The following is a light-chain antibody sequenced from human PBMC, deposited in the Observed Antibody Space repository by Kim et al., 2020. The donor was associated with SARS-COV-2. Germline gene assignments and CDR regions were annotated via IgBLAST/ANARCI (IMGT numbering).Light chain of an antibody. CDR1: SNNVGDQG. CDR3: SSWDSSLSAWV. Sequence: QTATVTCTGNSNNVGDQGAAWLQQHQGHPPKLLSYRNNNRPSGISERFSASRTGSTASLTITGLQPEDEGDYYCSSWDSSLSAWVFGGGTQLTVL. J-gene: IGLJ3*02. CDR2: RNN. V-gene: IGLV10-54*01.